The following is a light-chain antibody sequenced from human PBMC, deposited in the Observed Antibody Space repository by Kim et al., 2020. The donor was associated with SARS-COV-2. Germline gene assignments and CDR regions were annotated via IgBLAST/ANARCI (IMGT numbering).Light chain of an antibody. CDR3: QQHKNWPLT. Sequence: EIVMTQSPATLSVSPGERATLSCRASQSVSNSLAWYQHKPGQAPRLLIYAASTRANNIPARFSGSGSGTEFTLTITSLQSEDFAVYYCQQHKNWPLTFGGGTKVDIK. J-gene: IGKJ4*01. V-gene: IGKV3-15*01. CDR1: QSVSNS. CDR2: AAS.